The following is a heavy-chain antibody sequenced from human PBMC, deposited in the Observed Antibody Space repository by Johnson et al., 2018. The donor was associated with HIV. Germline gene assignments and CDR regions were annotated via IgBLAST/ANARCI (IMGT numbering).Heavy chain of an antibody. J-gene: IGHJ3*02. Sequence: MLLVESGGGLIQPGGSLRLSCVASGFTVRKGLEWVSVIYSGGSTYYADSVKGRFTISRDNSKNTLYLQMNSLRAEDTAVYYCAKTRPYLYDSSGYYFGAFDIWGQGTMVTVSS. V-gene: IGHV3-53*01. CDR1: GFTVR. CDR3: AKTRPYLYDSSGYYFGAFDI. CDR2: IYSGGST. D-gene: IGHD3-22*01.